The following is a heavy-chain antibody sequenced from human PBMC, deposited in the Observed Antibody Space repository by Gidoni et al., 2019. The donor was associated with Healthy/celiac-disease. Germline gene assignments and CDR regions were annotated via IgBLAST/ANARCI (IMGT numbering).Heavy chain of an antibody. V-gene: IGHV3-21*01. CDR3: ARELGRQWLVLQYGMDG. CDR2: ISSSSSYI. CDR1: GFTFSSST. Sequence: EVPLVESGRGLFTPVASLSLSCASSGFTFSSSTMNWVRQAPGKGLEWVSSISSSSSYIYYADSVKGRFTISRDNAKNSLYLQMNSLRDEDTAVDDCARELGRQWLVLQYGMDGWGQGTTVTVSS. J-gene: IGHJ6*02. D-gene: IGHD6-19*01.